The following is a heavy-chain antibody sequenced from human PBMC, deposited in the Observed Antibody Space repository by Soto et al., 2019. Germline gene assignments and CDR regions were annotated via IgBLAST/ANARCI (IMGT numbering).Heavy chain of an antibody. Sequence: QVQLVESGGGVVQPGRSLRLSCAASGFTFNNFPIHWVRQAPDKGLEWVAAISYDGSKKNYADSVRGRFTISRDNSKNTLYLQMNSLRADDTAIYYCARTGSESDASGSFYNSRLRYWGQGTLVTVSS. CDR2: ISYDGSKK. J-gene: IGHJ4*02. V-gene: IGHV3-30-3*01. D-gene: IGHD3-10*01. CDR1: GFTFNNFP. CDR3: ARTGSESDASGSFYNSRLRY.